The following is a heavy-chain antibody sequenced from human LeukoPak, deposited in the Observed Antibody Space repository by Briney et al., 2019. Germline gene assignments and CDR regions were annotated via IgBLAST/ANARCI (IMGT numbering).Heavy chain of an antibody. CDR1: GFTFSSYS. D-gene: IGHD3-16*02. CDR3: ARVSAGVIGMKDVFDI. Sequence: GGSLRLSCAASGFTFSSYSMNWVRQAPGKGLEWVSSISSSSSYIYYADSVKGRFTISRDNAKNSLYLQMNSLRAEGTAVYYCARVSAGVIGMKDVFDIWGQGTMVTVSS. CDR2: ISSSSSYI. V-gene: IGHV3-21*01. J-gene: IGHJ3*02.